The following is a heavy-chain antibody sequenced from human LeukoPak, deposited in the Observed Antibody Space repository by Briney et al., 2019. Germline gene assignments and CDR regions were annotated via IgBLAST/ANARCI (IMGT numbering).Heavy chain of an antibody. V-gene: IGHV3-23*01. Sequence: GGSLRLSCAASGFTFSSYAMIWVRQAPGKGLEWVSGSGSGGSTYYADSVKGRFTISRDNSKNTLYLQMNSLRAEDTAVHYCAKDFWGGYCPNYWGQGTLVTVSS. J-gene: IGHJ4*02. CDR1: GFTFSSYA. D-gene: IGHD3-3*01. CDR2: SGSGGST. CDR3: AKDFWGGYCPNY.